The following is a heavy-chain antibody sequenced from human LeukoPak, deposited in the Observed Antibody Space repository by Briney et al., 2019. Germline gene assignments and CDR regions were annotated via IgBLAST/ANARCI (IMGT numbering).Heavy chain of an antibody. Sequence: GGSLRLSCAASGFTFSDHYMDWVRQAPGKGLEWVGRTRNKANSYTTEYAASVKGRFTISRDDSKNSLYLQMNSLKTEDTAVYYCAREGSGWSGGFGAFDIWRQGTMVTVSS. CDR3: AREGSGWSGGFGAFDI. CDR2: TRNKANSYTT. J-gene: IGHJ3*02. V-gene: IGHV3-72*01. CDR1: GFTFSDHY. D-gene: IGHD6-19*01.